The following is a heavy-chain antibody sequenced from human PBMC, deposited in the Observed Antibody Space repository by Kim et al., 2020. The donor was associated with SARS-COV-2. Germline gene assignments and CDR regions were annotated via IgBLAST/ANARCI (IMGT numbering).Heavy chain of an antibody. Sequence: PSFQGHVTISADKSISTAYLQWSSLKASDTAMYYCARHRGGYSGYDFGDYWGQGTLVTVSS. V-gene: IGHV5-10-1*01. J-gene: IGHJ4*02. CDR3: ARHRGGYSGYDFGDY. D-gene: IGHD5-12*01.